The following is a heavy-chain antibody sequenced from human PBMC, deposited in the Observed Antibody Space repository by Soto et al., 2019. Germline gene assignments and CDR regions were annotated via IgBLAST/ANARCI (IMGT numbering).Heavy chain of an antibody. CDR3: ARDPLQGYCSSTSCYNAEYLDY. V-gene: IGHV3-23*01. CDR2: ISGSGGTT. D-gene: IGHD2-2*01. Sequence: GGSLRLSCAASGFTFNNYAMSWVRQAPGEGLEWVSAISGSGGTTYYAESVKGRFTISRDNSKNTLYLQMNSLRAEDTAVYYCARDPLQGYCSSTSCYNAEYLDYWGQGTLVTVSS. CDR1: GFTFNNYA. J-gene: IGHJ4*02.